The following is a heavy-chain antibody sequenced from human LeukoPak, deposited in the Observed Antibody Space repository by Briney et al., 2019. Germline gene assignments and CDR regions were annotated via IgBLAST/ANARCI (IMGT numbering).Heavy chain of an antibody. Sequence: PSETLSLTCTVSGGSISSGSYYWSWIRQPAGKGLEWIGRIYSSGSTDYNASLKSRVTTSVDTSKKQFSLKLSSVTAADTAVYYCARGDTVAARPGRFDSWGQGTLVTVSS. J-gene: IGHJ4*02. V-gene: IGHV4-61*02. CDR2: IYSSGST. D-gene: IGHD6-6*01. CDR3: ARGDTVAARPGRFDS. CDR1: GGSISSGSYY.